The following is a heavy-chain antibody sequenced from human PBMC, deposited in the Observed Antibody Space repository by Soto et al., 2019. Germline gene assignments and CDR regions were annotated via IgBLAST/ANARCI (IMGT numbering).Heavy chain of an antibody. Sequence: LRLSCAASGFTFSGYGMHWVRQAPGKGLEWVAVISYDGSNKYYADSVKGRFSISRDNSKNTLYLQMTSLRAEDTAIYHCAKDLWEWLLYGLDVWGPGTTVTVSS. CDR1: GFTFSGYG. V-gene: IGHV3-30*18. CDR3: AKDLWEWLLYGLDV. D-gene: IGHD3-3*01. CDR2: ISYDGSNK. J-gene: IGHJ6*02.